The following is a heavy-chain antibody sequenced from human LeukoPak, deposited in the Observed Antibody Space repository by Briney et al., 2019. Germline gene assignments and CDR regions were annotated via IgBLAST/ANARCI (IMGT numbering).Heavy chain of an antibody. V-gene: IGHV3-21*04. CDR1: GFTFSSYS. Sequence: GGSLRLSCAASGFTFSSYSMNWVRQAPGKGLGWVSSISSSSSYIYYADSVKGRFTISRDNSKNTLYVQMNSLGAEDTAVYYCAKGERSTDWYFDLWGRGTLVTVSS. J-gene: IGHJ2*01. D-gene: IGHD2-8*02. CDR2: ISSSSSYI. CDR3: AKGERSTDWYFDL.